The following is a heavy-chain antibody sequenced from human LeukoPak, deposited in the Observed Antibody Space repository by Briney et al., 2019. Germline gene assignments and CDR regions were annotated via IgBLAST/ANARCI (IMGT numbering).Heavy chain of an antibody. CDR2: IYYSGST. CDR1: GDSISNFY. V-gene: IGHV4-59*01. Sequence: PSETLSLTCAVSGDSISNFYWSWIRQPPGKGLEWIGYIYYSGSTNYNPSLKSRVTISVDTSKNQFSLKLSSVTAADTAVYYCAREQKSQYYYYYMDVWGKGTTVTVSS. CDR3: AREQKSQYYYYYMDV. J-gene: IGHJ6*03.